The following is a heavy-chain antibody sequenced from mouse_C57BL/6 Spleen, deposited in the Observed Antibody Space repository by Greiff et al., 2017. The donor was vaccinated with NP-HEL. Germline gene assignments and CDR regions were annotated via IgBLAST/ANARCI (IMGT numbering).Heavy chain of an antibody. CDR2: LDPGNGNT. CDR1: GFNIKNSY. D-gene: IGHD2-2*01. V-gene: IGHV14-3*01. Sequence: EVQLQQSVAELVRPGASVKLSCTASGFNIKNSYMHWVKQRPEQGLEWIGSLDPGNGNTKYDAKFQGKATITVDKSSNTAYLQLSSLTSEDSALYYCARYGFDWFAYWGQGTLVTVSA. CDR3: ARYGFDWFAY. J-gene: IGHJ3*01.